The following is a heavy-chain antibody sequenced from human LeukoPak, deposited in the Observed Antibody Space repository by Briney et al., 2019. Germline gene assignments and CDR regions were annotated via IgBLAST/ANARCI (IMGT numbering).Heavy chain of an antibody. J-gene: IGHJ5*02. CDR2: IYYSGST. Sequence: SETLSLTCTVSGGSISSGDYYWSWIRQPPGKGLEWIGYIYYSGSTYYNPSLKSRVTISVDTSKNQFSLKLSSVTAADTAVYYCARAPTYGSGSYAIDPWGQGTLVTVSP. CDR1: GGSISSGDYY. D-gene: IGHD3-10*01. CDR3: ARAPTYGSGSYAIDP. V-gene: IGHV4-30-4*08.